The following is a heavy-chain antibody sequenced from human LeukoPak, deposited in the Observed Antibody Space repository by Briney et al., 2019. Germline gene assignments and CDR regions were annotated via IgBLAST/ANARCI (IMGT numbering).Heavy chain of an antibody. CDR1: GFTFSHYW. CDR2: IKQDGSEK. J-gene: IGHJ3*02. CDR3: ARDQGALDI. V-gene: IGHV3-7*01. Sequence: GGSLRLSCAASGFTFSHYWMSWVRQAPGKGLEWLANIKQDGSEKYYVDSVKGRFTISRGNAKNSLYLQMNSQRAEDTAIYYCARDQGALDIWGQGTMVTVSS.